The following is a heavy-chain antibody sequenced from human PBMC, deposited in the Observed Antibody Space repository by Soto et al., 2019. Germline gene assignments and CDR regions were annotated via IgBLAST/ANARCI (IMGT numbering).Heavy chain of an antibody. Sequence: EVQLLESGGGLVQPGGSLRLSCAASGFTFISYAMNWVRQAPGKGLQWVSAISGGGDATFYADSVKGRFTISRDNSRNTVTLQMNSLGADDTAVYYCARKVPGSTTRPDCWYFDLWGRGTLVTVSS. CDR3: ARKVPGSTTRPDCWYFDL. J-gene: IGHJ2*01. CDR2: ISGGGDAT. V-gene: IGHV3-23*01. CDR1: GFTFISYA. D-gene: IGHD3-10*01.